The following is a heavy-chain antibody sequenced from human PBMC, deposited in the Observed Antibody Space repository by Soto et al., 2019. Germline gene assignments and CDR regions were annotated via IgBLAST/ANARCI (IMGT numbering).Heavy chain of an antibody. CDR2: IYTSGST. J-gene: IGHJ5*02. V-gene: IGHV4-4*07. Sequence: SETLSLTCTVSGGSISSYYWSWIRQPAGKGLEWIGRIYTSGSTNYNPSLKSRVTMSVDTSKNQFSLKLSSVTAADTAVYYCARAGSYYGSGSFNWFDPWGKGTLVTVSS. CDR3: ARAGSYYGSGSFNWFDP. D-gene: IGHD3-10*01. CDR1: GGSISSYY.